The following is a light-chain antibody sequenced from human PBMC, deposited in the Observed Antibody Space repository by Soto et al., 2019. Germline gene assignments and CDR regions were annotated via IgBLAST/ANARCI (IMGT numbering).Light chain of an antibody. CDR1: SSNIGRNF. CDR3: GTWDNSLTAVV. V-gene: IGLV1-51*01. Sequence: QSALTQPASVSAAPGQAVTISCSGTSSNIGRNFVSWYQQFPGTAPKLLIFDNNRRPSGIPDRFSGSKSGTSAILGITGLQTGDEADYYCGTWDNSLTAVVFGGGTKLTVL. J-gene: IGLJ2*01. CDR2: DNN.